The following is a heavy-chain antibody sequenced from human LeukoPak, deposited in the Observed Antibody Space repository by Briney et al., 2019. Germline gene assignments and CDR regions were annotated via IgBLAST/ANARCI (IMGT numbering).Heavy chain of an antibody. V-gene: IGHV1-69*04. J-gene: IGHJ4*02. D-gene: IGHD6-13*01. Sequence: GASVKVSCKASGGTFSSYAISWVRQAPGQGLEWMGRIIPILGIANYAQKFQGRVTITADKSTSTAYMELSSLRSEDTAVYYCAKVPAYSISWFPFDYWGQGTLVTVSS. CDR2: IIPILGIA. CDR1: GGTFSSYA. CDR3: AKVPAYSISWFPFDY.